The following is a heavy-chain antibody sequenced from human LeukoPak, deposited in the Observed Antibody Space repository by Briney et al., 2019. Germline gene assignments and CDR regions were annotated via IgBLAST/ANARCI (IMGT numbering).Heavy chain of an antibody. CDR1: GYTFTSYD. D-gene: IGHD5-18*01. Sequence: ASVKVSCKASGYTFTSYDINWVRQATGQGLEWMGWMNPNRGNTGYAQKFQGRVTMSRNTSIRTAYMELSSLRSEDTAVYYCARGLSYSYATMRWGQRTLVTVSS. CDR3: ARGLSYSYATMR. J-gene: IGHJ4*02. V-gene: IGHV1-8*01. CDR2: MNPNRGNT.